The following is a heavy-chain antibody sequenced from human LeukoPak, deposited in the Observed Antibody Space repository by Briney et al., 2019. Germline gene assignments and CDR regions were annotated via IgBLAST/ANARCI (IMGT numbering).Heavy chain of an antibody. CDR3: ARDTRSYDSSGYYFFDF. CDR2: FYYSANT. V-gene: IGHV4-59*01. D-gene: IGHD3-22*01. J-gene: IGHJ4*02. Sequence: SETLSLTCTVSGDSISTYYWSWIRQPPGKGLEWVGHFYYSANTDYNPSLKSRATISMDTSKHHFSLKLSSVTAADTAVYYCARDTRSYDSSGYYFFDFWGQGTLVTVSS. CDR1: GDSISTYY.